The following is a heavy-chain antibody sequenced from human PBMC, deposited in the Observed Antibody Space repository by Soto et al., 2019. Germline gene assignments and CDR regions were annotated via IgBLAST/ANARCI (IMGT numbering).Heavy chain of an antibody. J-gene: IGHJ4*02. D-gene: IGHD7-27*01. Sequence: QVQLQESGPGLVKPSETLSLTCTVSGGSISNVNYCWSWIRQSPDKGLEWIGDIYNGGNTYNNPSLKSRVTISVDTSKNQFSLKLSSVSAADTAVYYCARGPSGDKVDYWGQGTLVTVSS. V-gene: IGHV4-30-4*01. CDR3: ARGPSGDKVDY. CDR2: IYNGGNT. CDR1: GGSISNVNYC.